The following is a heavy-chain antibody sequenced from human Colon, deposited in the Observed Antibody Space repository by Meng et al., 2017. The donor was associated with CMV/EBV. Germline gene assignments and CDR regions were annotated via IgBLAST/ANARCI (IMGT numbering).Heavy chain of an antibody. V-gene: IGHV5-51*01. CDR3: ARVPYHYDTENYYHYGLDV. CDR2: IYPGDSDT. Sequence: KVSCKGSGYSFTSQWIGWVRQMPGKGLEWMGIIYPGDSDTRYSPSFQGQVTIPADKSISTAYLQWSSLKASDTAMYYCARVPYHYDTENYYHYGLDVWGQGTTVTVSS. D-gene: IGHD3-16*01. CDR1: GYSFTSQW. J-gene: IGHJ6*02.